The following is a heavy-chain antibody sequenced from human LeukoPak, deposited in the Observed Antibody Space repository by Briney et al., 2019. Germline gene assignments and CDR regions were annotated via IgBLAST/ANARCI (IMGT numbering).Heavy chain of an antibody. CDR1: GYPFTTWE. J-gene: IGHJ4*02. CDR2: VHPNGGNT. CDR3: ARDDSRLVLDY. D-gene: IGHD6-19*01. V-gene: IGHV1-8*01. Sequence: ASVKVSCKTSGYPFTTWEINWVRQAAGQGLEWMGWVHPNGGNTAYAQKFQGRVTMTRDTSTSTAYMELRSLRSDDTAVYYCARDDSRLVLDYWGQGTLVTVSS.